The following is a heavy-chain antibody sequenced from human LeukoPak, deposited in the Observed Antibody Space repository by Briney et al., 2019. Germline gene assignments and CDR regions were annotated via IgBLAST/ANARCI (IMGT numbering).Heavy chain of an antibody. D-gene: IGHD6-13*01. CDR3: ARVGQQLASPFDY. CDR1: GGSISSYY. Sequence: SETLSLTCTVSGGSISSYYWSWIRQPPGKGLEWIGYIYYSGSTNYTPSLKSRVTISVDTSKNQFSLKLSSVTAADTAVYYCARVGQQLASPFDYWGQGTLVTVSS. J-gene: IGHJ4*02. CDR2: IYYSGST. V-gene: IGHV4-59*01.